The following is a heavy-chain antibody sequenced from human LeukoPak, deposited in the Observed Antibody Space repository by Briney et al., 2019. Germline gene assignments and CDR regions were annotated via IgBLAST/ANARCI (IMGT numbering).Heavy chain of an antibody. J-gene: IGHJ4*02. CDR2: VYYSGNT. CDR3: ARRGGSKIDY. V-gene: IGHV4-39*01. CDR1: GGSISISSYY. Sequence: SETLSLTCNVSGGSISISSYYWGWIRQPPGKGPEWIGSVYYSGNTYYSPSLKSRVTISVDTSKDQFSLKLSAVTAADTAVYYCARRGGSKIDYWGQGTLVTVSS. D-gene: IGHD3-3*01.